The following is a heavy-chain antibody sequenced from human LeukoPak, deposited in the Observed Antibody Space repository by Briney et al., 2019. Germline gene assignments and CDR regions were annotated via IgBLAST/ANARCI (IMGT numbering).Heavy chain of an antibody. CDR3: AREKLGYCSGGSCYSGY. Sequence: GGSLRLSCAASGFTVSSNYMSWVRQAPGKGLEWVSVIYSGGSTYYADSMKGRFTISRDNSKNTLYLQMNSLRAEDTAVYYCAREKLGYCSGGSCYSGYWGQGTLVTVSS. CDR2: IYSGGST. V-gene: IGHV3-66*01. CDR1: GFTVSSNY. D-gene: IGHD2-15*01. J-gene: IGHJ4*02.